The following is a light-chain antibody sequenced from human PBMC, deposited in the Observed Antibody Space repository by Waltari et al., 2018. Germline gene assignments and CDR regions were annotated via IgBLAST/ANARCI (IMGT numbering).Light chain of an antibody. CDR1: SSDVGGYNY. Sequence: QSALTQPASVSGSHGQSITISCPGTSSDVGGYNYVSWYQQHPGKAPKLMIFDVSNRPSGVSNRFSGSKSGNTASLTISGLQAEDEADYYCSSYISSSTLEVFGGGTRLTVL. CDR3: SSYISSSTLEV. V-gene: IGLV2-14*03. J-gene: IGLJ3*02. CDR2: DVS.